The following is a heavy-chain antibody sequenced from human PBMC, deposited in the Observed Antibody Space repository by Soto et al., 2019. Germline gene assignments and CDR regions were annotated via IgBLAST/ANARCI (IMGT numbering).Heavy chain of an antibody. Sequence: SVKVSCKAFGGTFSSYAISWVRQAPGQGLEWMGGIIPIFGTANYAQKFQGRVTITADESTSTAYMELSSLRSEDTAVYYCARDHYYDSSGYYFFDYWGQGTLVTVSS. CDR3: ARDHYYDSSGYYFFDY. CDR2: IIPIFGTA. D-gene: IGHD3-22*01. J-gene: IGHJ4*02. V-gene: IGHV1-69*13. CDR1: GGTFSSYA.